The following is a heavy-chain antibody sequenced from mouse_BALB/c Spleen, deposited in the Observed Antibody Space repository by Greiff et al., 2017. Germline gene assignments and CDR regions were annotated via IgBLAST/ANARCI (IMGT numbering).Heavy chain of an antibody. V-gene: IGHV1-87*01. J-gene: IGHJ4*01. CDR1: GYTFTSYW. Sequence: QVQLKESGAELARPGASVKLSCKASGYTFTSYWMQWVKQRPGQGLEWIGAIYPGDGDTRYTQKFKGKATLTADKSSSTAYMQLSSLASEDSAVYYCARGGGITTSAMDYWGQGTSVTVSS. D-gene: IGHD2-4*01. CDR3: ARGGGITTSAMDY. CDR2: IYPGDGDT.